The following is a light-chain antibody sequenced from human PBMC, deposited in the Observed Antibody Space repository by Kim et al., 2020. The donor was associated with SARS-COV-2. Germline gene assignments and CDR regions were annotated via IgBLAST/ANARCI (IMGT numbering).Light chain of an antibody. Sequence: GQSVTISCTGTSFDLCTHNHVSWYQQHPRTSPKRLIFDVSKRPSGGPHRFSGSKSGDTASLSISGLQADDEADYYCCSDAGSLHGVFGGGTKLTVL. CDR3: CSDAGSLHGV. CDR1: SFDLCTHNH. CDR2: DVS. J-gene: IGLJ3*02. V-gene: IGLV2-11*03.